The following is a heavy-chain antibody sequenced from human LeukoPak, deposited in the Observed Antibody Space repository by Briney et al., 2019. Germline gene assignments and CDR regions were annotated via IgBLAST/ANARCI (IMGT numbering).Heavy chain of an antibody. CDR3: ARTGLFDDVGGSYQPFDD. J-gene: IGHJ4*02. V-gene: IGHV4-39*01. CDR2: IYYSGST. D-gene: IGHD3-16*02. CDR1: GGSIISSSYY. Sequence: SETLSLTCTVSGGSIISSSYYWGWTRHPPGKGLEGIGSIYYSGSTHYNPSLKSGVTISVDTSKNQFSLKLSSVTPADTAVYYCARTGLFDDVGGSYQPFDDWGQGTLVTASS.